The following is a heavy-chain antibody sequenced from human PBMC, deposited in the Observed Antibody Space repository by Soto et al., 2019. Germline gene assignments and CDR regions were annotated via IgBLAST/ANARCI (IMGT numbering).Heavy chain of an antibody. CDR3: AAPRDEYGSGVSWFTYGMDI. CDR1: GFTFIDYA. V-gene: IGHV3-23*01. Sequence: GGSLRLSCLASGFTFIDYAMTWVRHVPGRGLEWVASLDGAGGSTYYADSVRGRFTISRDNSQNTLLLQMKRLTVDDTAIYYCAAPRDEYGSGVSWFTYGMDIWGQGTTVTVSS. J-gene: IGHJ6*02. D-gene: IGHD3-10*01. CDR2: LDGAGGST.